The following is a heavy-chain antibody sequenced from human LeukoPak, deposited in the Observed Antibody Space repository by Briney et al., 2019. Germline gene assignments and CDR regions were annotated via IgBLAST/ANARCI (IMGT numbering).Heavy chain of an antibody. Sequence: PGGSLRLSCAASGFTFSSYDMHWVRQATGKGLEWVSAIGTAGDTYYPGSVKGRFTISRENAKNSLYLQMNSLRAGDTAVYYCARAYRVRFQPLLYFDYWGQGTLVTVSS. V-gene: IGHV3-13*01. CDR2: IGTAGDT. CDR3: ARAYRVRFQPLLYFDY. J-gene: IGHJ4*02. D-gene: IGHD2-8*01. CDR1: GFTFSSYD.